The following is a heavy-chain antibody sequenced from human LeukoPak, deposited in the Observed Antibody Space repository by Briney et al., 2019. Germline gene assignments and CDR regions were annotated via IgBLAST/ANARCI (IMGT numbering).Heavy chain of an antibody. CDR3: AKDQGYYGSGPTI. CDR1: GFTFSSYN. V-gene: IGHV3-21*04. CDR2: ISSSSSYI. J-gene: IGHJ3*02. D-gene: IGHD3-10*01. Sequence: PGGSLRLSCAASGFTFSSYNMNWVRQAPGKGLEWVSSISSSSSYIYYADSVKGRFTISRDNSKNTLYLQMNSLRAEDTAVYYCAKDQGYYGSGPTIWGQGTMVTVSS.